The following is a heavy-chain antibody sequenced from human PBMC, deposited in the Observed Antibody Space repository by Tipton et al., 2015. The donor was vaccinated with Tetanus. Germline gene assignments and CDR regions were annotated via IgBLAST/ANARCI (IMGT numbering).Heavy chain of an antibody. Sequence: VQLVQSGPEVKKPGASVKVSCKASGFTFRNYWMHWVRQAPGKGLVWVSRINGEASDTGYADSVKGRLSISRDNTKNMLYLQINSLRAEDTAVYYCARELAYDSSGRDAFDIWGQGTMVTVSS. CDR1: GFTFRNYW. CDR2: INGEASDT. V-gene: IGHV3-74*01. D-gene: IGHD3-10*01. J-gene: IGHJ3*02. CDR3: ARELAYDSSGRDAFDI.